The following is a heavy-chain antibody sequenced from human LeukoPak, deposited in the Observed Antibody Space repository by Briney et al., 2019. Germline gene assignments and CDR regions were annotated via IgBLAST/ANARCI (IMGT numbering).Heavy chain of an antibody. J-gene: IGHJ4*02. CDR3: ARETD. CDR1: GFTFSSYA. V-gene: IGHV3-64*01. CDR2: ISSNGGST. Sequence: GGSPRLPCAASGFTFSSYAMHWVRQAPGKGLEYVSAISSNGGSTYYANSVKGRFTISRDNSKNTLYLQMGSLRAEDMAVYYCARETDWGQGTLVTVSS.